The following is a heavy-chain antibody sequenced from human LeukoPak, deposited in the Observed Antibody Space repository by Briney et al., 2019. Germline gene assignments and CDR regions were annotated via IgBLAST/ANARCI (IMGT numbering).Heavy chain of an antibody. D-gene: IGHD3-3*01. V-gene: IGHV3-30-3*01. J-gene: IGHJ4*02. CDR2: ISYDGSNK. CDR1: GFTFSSYA. Sequence: GGSLRLSCAASGFTFSSYAMSWLRQAPGRGLEGVAVISYDGSNKYYADSVKGRFTISRDNSENTLYLQMNSLRAEDTAVYYCARPTSNYDFWSGLDHWGQGTLVTVSS. CDR3: ARPTSNYDFWSGLDH.